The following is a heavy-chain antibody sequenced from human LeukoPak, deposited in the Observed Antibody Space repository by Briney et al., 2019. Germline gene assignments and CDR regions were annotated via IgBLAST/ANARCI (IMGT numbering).Heavy chain of an antibody. CDR1: GGSISSHY. V-gene: IGHV4-59*11. CDR2: IYYSGST. J-gene: IGHJ5*02. Sequence: SETLSLTCTVSGGSISSHYWSWIRQPPGKGLEWIGYIYYSGSTNYNPSLKSRVTISVDTSKNQFSLKLSSVTAADTAVYYCARGSYDFWSGYSWFDPWGQGTLVTVSS. D-gene: IGHD3-3*01. CDR3: ARGSYDFWSGYSWFDP.